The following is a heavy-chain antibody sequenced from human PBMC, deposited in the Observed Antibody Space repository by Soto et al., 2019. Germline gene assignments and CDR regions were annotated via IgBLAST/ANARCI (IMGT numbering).Heavy chain of an antibody. V-gene: IGHV4-4*02. CDR1: GGSISSSHW. J-gene: IGHJ6*02. D-gene: IGHD6-13*01. CDR2: IYHTGSI. CDR3: AGTTTSVGRGGTADYYGMDV. Sequence: PSETLSLTCAVSGGSISSSHWCSWVRQPPGKGLEWIGEIYHTGSINYNPSLKSRVTISVDKSKNQFSLKLRSVTAADTAVYYCAGTTTSVGRGGTADYYGMDVWGQGTTVTVSS.